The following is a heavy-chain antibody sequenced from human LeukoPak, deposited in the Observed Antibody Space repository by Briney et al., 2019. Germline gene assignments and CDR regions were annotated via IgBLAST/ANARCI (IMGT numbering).Heavy chain of an antibody. D-gene: IGHD6-13*01. Sequence: GGSLRLSCAASGFTFSSYSMHWVRQAPGKGLEWVSSISSSSSYIYYADSVKGRFTISGDNAKNSLYLQMNSLRAEDTAVYYCARDLSGSSSWYAWGQGTLVTVSS. CDR2: ISSSSSYI. CDR1: GFTFSSYS. V-gene: IGHV3-21*01. CDR3: ARDLSGSSSWYA. J-gene: IGHJ5*02.